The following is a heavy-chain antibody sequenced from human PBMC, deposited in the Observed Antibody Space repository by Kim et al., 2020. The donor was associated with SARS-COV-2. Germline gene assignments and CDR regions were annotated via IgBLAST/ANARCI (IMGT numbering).Heavy chain of an antibody. CDR3: AKDLGLAYAFDI. D-gene: IGHD7-27*01. J-gene: IGHJ3*02. Sequence: GGSLRLSCAASGFTFSSYGMHWVRQAPGKGLEWVAVIWYDGSNKYYADSVKGRFTISRDNSKNTLYLQMNSLRAEDTAVYYCAKDLGLAYAFDIWGQGTMVTVSS. V-gene: IGHV3-33*06. CDR1: GFTFSSYG. CDR2: IWYDGSNK.